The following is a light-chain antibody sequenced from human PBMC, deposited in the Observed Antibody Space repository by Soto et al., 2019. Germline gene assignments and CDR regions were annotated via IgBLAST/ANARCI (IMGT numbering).Light chain of an antibody. CDR3: QQYTNWPLT. J-gene: IGKJ4*01. V-gene: IGKV3-15*01. CDR1: QRVSTN. CDR2: DAS. Sequence: EIVMTQSPATLSVSPGERATLSCRASQRVSTNLAWYQQKPGQGPRLLIYDASTRATGIPARFSGSGSGTEFTLTISSLQSEDFAVYYCQQYTNWPLTFGGGTRVEIK.